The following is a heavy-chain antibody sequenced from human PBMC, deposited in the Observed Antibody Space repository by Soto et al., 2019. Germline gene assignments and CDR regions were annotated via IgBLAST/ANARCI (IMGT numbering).Heavy chain of an antibody. CDR3: ARDGMWDYYDSSGSSG. D-gene: IGHD3-22*01. V-gene: IGHV3-48*02. Sequence: GGSLRLSCAASGFTFSSYSMNWVRQAPGKGLEWVSYISSSSSTIYYADSVKGRFTISRDNAKNSLYLQMNSLRDEDTAVYYCARDGMWDYYDSSGSSGWGQGTLVTVSS. CDR2: ISSSSSTI. J-gene: IGHJ4*02. CDR1: GFTFSSYS.